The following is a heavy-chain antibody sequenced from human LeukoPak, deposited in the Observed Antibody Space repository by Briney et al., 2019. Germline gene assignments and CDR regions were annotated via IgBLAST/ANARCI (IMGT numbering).Heavy chain of an antibody. D-gene: IGHD3-10*01. CDR1: GFTFRSYS. Sequence: GGSLRLSCAASGFTFRSYSLLWVRQAPGKGLESVSSISSSSSYIYYADSVKGRFTISRDNAKNSLYLQMNSLRAEDTAVYYCAISGEYYYGSGSYYPAHYWGQGTLVTVSS. J-gene: IGHJ4*02. CDR3: AISGEYYYGSGSYYPAHY. CDR2: ISSSSSYI. V-gene: IGHV3-21*01.